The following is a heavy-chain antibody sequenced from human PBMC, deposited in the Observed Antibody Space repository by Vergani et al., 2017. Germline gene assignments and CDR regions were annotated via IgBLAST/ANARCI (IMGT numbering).Heavy chain of an antibody. Sequence: EVQLVESGGVVVQPGGSLRLSCAASGFTFEDYTMHWVRQAAGKGLEWVSLISWDGGSTYYADSVKGRFTISRDNSKNSLYLQMNRLRTEDTALYYCAKGYFPTMFAMDVWGKGTTVTVSS. CDR1: GFTFEDYT. D-gene: IGHD3-10*02. V-gene: IGHV3-43*01. CDR2: ISWDGGST. J-gene: IGHJ6*03. CDR3: AKGYFPTMFAMDV.